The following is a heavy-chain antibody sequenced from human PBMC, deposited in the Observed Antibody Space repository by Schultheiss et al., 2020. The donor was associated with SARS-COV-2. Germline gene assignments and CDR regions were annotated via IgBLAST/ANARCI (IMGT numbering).Heavy chain of an antibody. CDR3: ARGFPYRWGPGWFDP. CDR2: ISGSGGST. CDR1: GFTFSSYA. D-gene: IGHD7-27*01. Sequence: GGSLRLSCAASGFTFSSYAMSWVRQAPGKGLEWVSAISGSGGSTYYADSVKGRFTISRDNSKNTLYLQMNSLRAEDTAVYYCARGFPYRWGPGWFDPWGQGTLVTVSS. J-gene: IGHJ5*02. V-gene: IGHV3-23*01.